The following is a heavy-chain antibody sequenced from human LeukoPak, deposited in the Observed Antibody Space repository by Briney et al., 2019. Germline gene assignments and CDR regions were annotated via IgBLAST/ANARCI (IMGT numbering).Heavy chain of an antibody. V-gene: IGHV1-18*01. CDR3: ARGIAQTWELPSFLFDP. Sequence: ASVRVSCKASGYTFNSHGISWVRQAPGQGLEWMGWISAYNGHTNYAQKLQGRVSMTTDTSTSTAYMELRSLRSDDTAVYYCARGIAQTWELPSFLFDPWGQGTLVTVSS. J-gene: IGHJ5*02. D-gene: IGHD1-26*01. CDR1: GYTFNSHG. CDR2: ISAYNGHT.